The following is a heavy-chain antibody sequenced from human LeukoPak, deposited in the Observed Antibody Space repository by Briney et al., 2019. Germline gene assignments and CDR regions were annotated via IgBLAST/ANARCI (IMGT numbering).Heavy chain of an antibody. V-gene: IGHV1-58*02. Sequence: TSVKVSCKASGFTFTSSAMQWVRQARGQRLEWRGWIFVGSGNTNYAQKFQERVTITRDMSTSTAYMELSSLRSEDTAVYYCAADLTGGYYDSSDFDYWGQGTLVTVSS. J-gene: IGHJ4*02. CDR2: IFVGSGNT. CDR3: AADLTGGYYDSSDFDY. CDR1: GFTFTSSA. D-gene: IGHD3-22*01.